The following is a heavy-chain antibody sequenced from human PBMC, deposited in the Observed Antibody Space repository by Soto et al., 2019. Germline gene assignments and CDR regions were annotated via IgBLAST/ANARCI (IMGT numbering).Heavy chain of an antibody. Sequence: SETLSLTCTVSGGSISSYYWSWIRQPPGKGLEWIGYMYNTGSTIYTPSLNSRVTISVASFKYSVSLKLNSVTAADTVVYYCARDLWGYSGADWLPPYVCGQGTTVTVSS. D-gene: IGHD3-9*01. CDR3: ARDLWGYSGADWLPPYV. V-gene: IGHV4-59*01. J-gene: IGHJ6*02. CDR2: MYNTGST. CDR1: GGSISSYY.